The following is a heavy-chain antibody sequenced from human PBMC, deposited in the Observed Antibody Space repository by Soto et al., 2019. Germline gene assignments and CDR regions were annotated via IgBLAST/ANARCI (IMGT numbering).Heavy chain of an antibody. J-gene: IGHJ4*02. CDR2: VSYDESNN. D-gene: IGHD6-19*01. CDR3: ARDGPLPYTSGWDFGMLDQ. Sequence: QVQLVESGGGVVKPGGSLRLSCAAAGFSLSDSAMNWVRQAPGKGLEWVASVSYDESNNNYTESVTGRCRISRETSKNTVCLKIDILRSDYTAVYYCARDGPLPYTSGWDFGMLDQWGQGTLVTVS. V-gene: IGHV3-30-3*01. CDR1: GFSLSDSA.